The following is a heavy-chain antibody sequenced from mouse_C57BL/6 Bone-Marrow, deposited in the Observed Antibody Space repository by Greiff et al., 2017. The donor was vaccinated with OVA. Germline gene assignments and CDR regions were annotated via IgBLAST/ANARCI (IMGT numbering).Heavy chain of an antibody. CDR2: ISSGSSTI. CDR3: ASYGYDFDY. CDR1: GFTFSDYG. D-gene: IGHD2-2*01. V-gene: IGHV5-17*01. Sequence: EVHLVESGGGLVKPGGSLKLSCAASGFTFSDYGMHWVRQAPEKGLAWVAYISSGSSTIYYADTVKGRFTISRDNAKNTLFLQMTSLRSEDTAMYYCASYGYDFDYWGQGTTLTVSS. J-gene: IGHJ2*01.